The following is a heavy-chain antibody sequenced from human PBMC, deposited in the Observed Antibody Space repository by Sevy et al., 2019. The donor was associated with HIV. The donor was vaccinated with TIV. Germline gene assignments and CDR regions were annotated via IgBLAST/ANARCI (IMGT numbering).Heavy chain of an antibody. CDR3: ARDLNSGYANYYYYGMDV. CDR2: ISYDGSNK. J-gene: IGHJ6*02. CDR1: GFTFINHA. D-gene: IGHD5-12*01. Sequence: GSLRLSCAASGFTFINHAMHWVRQAPGKGLEWVTVISYDGSNKYYADSVKGRFTISRDTSQSTVYLQMDSLRAEDTAVYYCARDLNSGYANYYYYGMDVWGQGTTVTVSS. V-gene: IGHV3-30*04.